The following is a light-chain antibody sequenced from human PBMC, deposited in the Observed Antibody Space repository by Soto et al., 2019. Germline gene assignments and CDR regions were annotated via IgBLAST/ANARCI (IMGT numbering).Light chain of an antibody. CDR2: AAS. J-gene: IGKJ4*01. V-gene: IGKV1-27*01. CDR1: QGISTY. Sequence: DIQMTQSPSSLSASVGGRVTITCRASQGISTYLAWYQQKPGKVPKLLIYAASTLQSGVPSRFSGSGSGTEFTLTNSRLQPEDVATYFCQKYNSAPLPFGGGTKVEIK. CDR3: QKYNSAPLP.